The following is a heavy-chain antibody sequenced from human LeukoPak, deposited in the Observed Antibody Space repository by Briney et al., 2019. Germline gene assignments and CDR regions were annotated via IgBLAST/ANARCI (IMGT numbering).Heavy chain of an antibody. CDR3: ARVVNYYGSGSYGY. CDR2: INRYGIST. J-gene: IGHJ4*02. D-gene: IGHD3-10*01. Sequence: GGSLRLSCVASGFTFSNYWIHWVRHAPGEGLVWVSRINRYGISTNYTDSVKGRYTISRDNAKYTRYLQMNSMRAEDTAVYYCARVVNYYGSGSYGYWGQGTLVTVSS. V-gene: IGHV3-74*01. CDR1: GFTFSNYW.